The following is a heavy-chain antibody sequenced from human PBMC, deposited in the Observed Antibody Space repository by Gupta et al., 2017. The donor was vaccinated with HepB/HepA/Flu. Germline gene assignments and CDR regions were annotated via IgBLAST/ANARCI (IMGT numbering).Heavy chain of an antibody. Sequence: EVQLLESGGGLVQPGGSLRLSCAASGFTFSSYAMSWVRQAPGKGLEGVSAISGSGGRKYYADAGKGRFTISRDNSKNTLYRQMKRLRAEDTAVYYCAKTGEYSRSPLVDDRCQGTLVTVYS. J-gene: IGHJ4*02. CDR2: ISGSGGRK. CDR1: GFTFSSYA. D-gene: IGHD6-6*01. V-gene: IGHV3-23*01. CDR3: AKTGEYSRSPLVDD.